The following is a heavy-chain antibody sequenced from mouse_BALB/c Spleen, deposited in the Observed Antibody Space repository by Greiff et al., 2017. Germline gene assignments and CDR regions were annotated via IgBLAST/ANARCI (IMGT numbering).Heavy chain of an antibody. CDR2: IDPANGNT. J-gene: IGHJ4*01. V-gene: IGHV14-3*02. CDR1: GFNIKDTY. Sequence: EVKLQESGAELVKPGASVKLSCTASGFNIKDTYMHWVKQRPEQGLEWIGRIDPANGNTKYDPKFQGKATITADTSSNTAYLQLSSLTSEDTAVYYCARSKYYGSGGAMDYWGQGTSVTVSS. CDR3: ARSKYYGSGGAMDY. D-gene: IGHD1-1*01.